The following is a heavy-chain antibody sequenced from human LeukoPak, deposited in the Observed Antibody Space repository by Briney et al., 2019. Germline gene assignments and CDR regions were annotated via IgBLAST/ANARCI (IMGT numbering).Heavy chain of an antibody. CDR2: IYYSGS. D-gene: IGHD6-13*01. Sequence: SETLSLTCAVYGESFSGYYWGWIRQPPGKGLEWIGSIYYSGSNYNPSLKSRVTISVDTSKNQFSLKLSSVTAADTAVYYCASEISAAGTSRWKFDYWGQGTLVTVSS. J-gene: IGHJ4*02. V-gene: IGHV4-34*01. CDR1: GESFSGYY. CDR3: ASEISAAGTSRWKFDY.